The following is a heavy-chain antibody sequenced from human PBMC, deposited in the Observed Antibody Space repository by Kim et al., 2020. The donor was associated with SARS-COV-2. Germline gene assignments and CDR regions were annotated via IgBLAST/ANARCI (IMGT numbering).Heavy chain of an antibody. CDR1: GFTFSSYW. V-gene: IGHV3-74*01. CDR2: INSDGSST. D-gene: IGHD3-10*01. J-gene: IGHJ4*02. CDR3: ARETSNYYGSGGFDC. Sequence: GGSLRLSCAASGFTFSSYWMHWVRQAPGKGLVWVSRINSDGSSTSYADSVKGRFTISRDNAKNTLYLQMNSLRAEDTAVYYCARETSNYYGSGGFDCWGQGTLVTVSS.